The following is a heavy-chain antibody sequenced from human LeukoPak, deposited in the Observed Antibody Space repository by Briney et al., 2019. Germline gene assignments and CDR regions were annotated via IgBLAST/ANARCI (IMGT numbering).Heavy chain of an antibody. J-gene: IGHJ5*02. CDR1: GGTFTSYA. V-gene: IGHV1-69*06. D-gene: IGHD6-6*01. CDR2: IIPIFGTA. Sequence: ASVTVSFTSSGGTFTSYAISWVRQAPGQGLEWMGRIIPIFGTANNAQKFQGRVTITADKSTSTAYMELSSLRSEDTAVYYCAREYSSSSVLGSWGQGTLVTVSS. CDR3: AREYSSSSVLGS.